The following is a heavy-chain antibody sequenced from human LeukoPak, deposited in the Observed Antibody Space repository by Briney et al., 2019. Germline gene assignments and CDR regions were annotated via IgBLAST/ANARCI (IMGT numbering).Heavy chain of an antibody. CDR1: GGSFSGYY. V-gene: IGHV4-34*01. CDR3: ARDKHYGSGNYGKYNWFDP. CDR2: INHSGST. D-gene: IGHD3-10*01. Sequence: PSETLSLTCAVYGGSFSGYYWSWIRQPPGKGLEWIGEINHSGSTNYNPSLKSRVTISVDTSKNQFSLKLSSVTAADTAVYYCARDKHYGSGNYGKYNWFDPWGQGTLVTVSS. J-gene: IGHJ5*02.